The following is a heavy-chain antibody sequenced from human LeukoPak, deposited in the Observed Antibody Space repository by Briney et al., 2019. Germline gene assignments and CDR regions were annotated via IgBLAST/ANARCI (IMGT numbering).Heavy chain of an antibody. V-gene: IGHV4-38-2*02. Sequence: SETLSLTCTVSGDSLVSGHYWGWIRQPPGQGLEWVGGVYHSGSIYYNPSLKSRVIMSVDTSKNQFPLKLSSLTAADTAVYYCARVPTVTFFDYWGQGTLVTVSS. CDR3: ARVPTVTFFDY. D-gene: IGHD4-17*01. CDR2: VYHSGSI. CDR1: GDSLVSGHY. J-gene: IGHJ4*02.